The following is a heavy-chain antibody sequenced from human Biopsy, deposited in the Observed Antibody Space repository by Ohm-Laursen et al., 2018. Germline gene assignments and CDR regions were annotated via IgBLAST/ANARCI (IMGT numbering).Heavy chain of an antibody. D-gene: IGHD1-26*01. V-gene: IGHV1-69*01. CDR2: IIPMFGTA. Sequence: ESSVKVSCKASGGTFINYAISWVRQAPGQGLEWMGGIIPMFGTANYAQMSQGRVTISADESTSTSYMELSSLTTEDTAIYYCARGPHSGSHSCFDYWGRGTLVTVSS. CDR3: ARGPHSGSHSCFDY. CDR1: GGTFINYA. J-gene: IGHJ4*02.